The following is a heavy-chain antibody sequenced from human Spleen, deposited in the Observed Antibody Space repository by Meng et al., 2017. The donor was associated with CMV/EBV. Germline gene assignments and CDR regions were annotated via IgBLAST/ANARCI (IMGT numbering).Heavy chain of an antibody. D-gene: IGHD6-13*01. Sequence: SVKVSCKASGYSFSDYYIHWVRLAPGQGLEWMGGIIPIFGTAYFAQKFQGRVTITTDESTSTAYMELSSLRSEDTAVYYCARGKGYSSTWAPDYWGQGTLVTVSS. CDR1: GYSFSDYY. CDR3: ARGKGYSSTWAPDY. CDR2: IIPIFGTA. V-gene: IGHV1-69*05. J-gene: IGHJ4*02.